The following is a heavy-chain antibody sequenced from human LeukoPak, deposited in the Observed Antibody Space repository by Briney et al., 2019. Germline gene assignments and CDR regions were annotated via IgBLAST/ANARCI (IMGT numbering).Heavy chain of an antibody. CDR1: GFTFSNAW. J-gene: IGHJ3*02. Sequence: GGSLRLSCAASGFTFSNAWMSWVRQAPGKGLEWVSVIYSGGSTYYADSVKGRFTISRDNSKNTLYLQMNSLRAEDTAVYYCARDGIAAAFDAFDIWGQGTMVTVSS. CDR3: ARDGIAAAFDAFDI. V-gene: IGHV3-66*01. D-gene: IGHD6-13*01. CDR2: IYSGGST.